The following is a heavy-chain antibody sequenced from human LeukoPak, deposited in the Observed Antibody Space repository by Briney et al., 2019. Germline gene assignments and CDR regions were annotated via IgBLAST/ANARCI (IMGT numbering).Heavy chain of an antibody. Sequence: SVKVSCKASGGTFSSYAISWVRQAPGQGLEWMGGIIPIFGTANYAQKFQGRVTITADKSTSTAYMELSSLRSEDTAVYYCAGGGRIAVVAFDPWGQGTLVTASS. CDR2: IIPIFGTA. CDR1: GGTFSSYA. D-gene: IGHD6-19*01. J-gene: IGHJ5*02. V-gene: IGHV1-69*06. CDR3: AGGGRIAVVAFDP.